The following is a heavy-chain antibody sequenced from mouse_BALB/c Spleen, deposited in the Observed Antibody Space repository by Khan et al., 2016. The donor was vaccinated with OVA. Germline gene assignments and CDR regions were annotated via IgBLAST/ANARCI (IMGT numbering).Heavy chain of an antibody. CDR2: IWSDGST. D-gene: IGHD2-10*01. J-gene: IGHJ4*01. Sequence: VQLQESGPGLVAPSQSLSITCTISGFSLTNYGVHWIRQPPGKGLEWLVVIWSDGSTTYNSALKSRLTITKDNSKRQVFLQMNSLQTDDTAIYFCSRQPYYHYNIMDYWGQGTSVTVSS. CDR3: SRQPYYHYNIMDY. CDR1: GFSLTNYG. V-gene: IGHV2-6-1*01.